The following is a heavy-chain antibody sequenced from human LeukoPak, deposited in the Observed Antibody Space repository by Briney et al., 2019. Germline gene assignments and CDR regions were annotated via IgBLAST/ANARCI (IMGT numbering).Heavy chain of an antibody. J-gene: IGHJ6*02. V-gene: IGHV3-48*01. CDR1: GFTFSSYS. CDR3: AKAYGGYESHYYYYGMDV. Sequence: GGSLRLSCAASGFTFSSYSMNWVRQAPGKGLEWVSYISSSSSTIYYADSVKGRSTISRDNAKNSLYLQMNSLRAEDTAVYYCAKAYGGYESHYYYYGMDVWGQGTTVTVSS. D-gene: IGHD5-12*01. CDR2: ISSSSSTI.